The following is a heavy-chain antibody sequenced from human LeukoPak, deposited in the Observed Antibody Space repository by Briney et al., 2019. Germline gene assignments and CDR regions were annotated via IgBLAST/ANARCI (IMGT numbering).Heavy chain of an antibody. J-gene: IGHJ5*02. D-gene: IGHD5-18*01. CDR2: IYYSGST. CDR3: ARVERGYSYGYPPNWFDP. Sequence: SETLSLTCTVSGGSISSGDYYWSWIRQPPGKGLEWIGYIYYSGSTYYNPSLKSRVTISVDTSKNQFSLKLSSVTAADTAVYYCARVERGYSYGYPPNWFDPWGQGTLVTVSS. V-gene: IGHV4-30-4*01. CDR1: GGSISSGDYY.